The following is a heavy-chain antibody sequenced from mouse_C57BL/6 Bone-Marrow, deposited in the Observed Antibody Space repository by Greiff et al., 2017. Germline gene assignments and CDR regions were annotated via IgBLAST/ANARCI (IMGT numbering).Heavy chain of an antibody. Sequence: EVKLMESGGGLVQSGRSLRLSCATSGFTFSDFYMEWVRQAPGKGLEWIAASRNKANDYTTEYSASVKGRFIVSRDTSQSILYLQMNALRAEDTAIYYCARDDYGSSPYWYFDVWGTGTTVTVSS. CDR1: GFTFSDFY. CDR3: ARDDYGSSPYWYFDV. CDR2: SRNKANDYTT. D-gene: IGHD1-1*01. V-gene: IGHV7-1*01. J-gene: IGHJ1*03.